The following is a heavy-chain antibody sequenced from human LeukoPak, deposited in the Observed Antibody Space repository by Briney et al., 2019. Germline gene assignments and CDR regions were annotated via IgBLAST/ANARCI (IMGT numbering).Heavy chain of an antibody. CDR3: AKDRGGGWLDY. CDR1: GFTFSSYE. CDR2: ISSSGSTI. D-gene: IGHD2-15*01. Sequence: GGSLRLSCAASGFTFSSYEMNWVRQAPGKGLEWVSYISSSGSTIYYADSVKGRFTISRDNSKNTLYLQMNSLRAEDTAVYYCAKDRGGGWLDYWGQGTLVTVSS. V-gene: IGHV3-48*03. J-gene: IGHJ4*02.